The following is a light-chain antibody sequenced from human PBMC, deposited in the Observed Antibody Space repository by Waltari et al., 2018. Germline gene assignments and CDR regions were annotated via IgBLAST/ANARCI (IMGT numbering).Light chain of an antibody. CDR2: DVS. CDR3: SSYTNTNTIV. J-gene: IGLJ2*01. CDR1: SNDVGVYNY. Sequence: QSALTQPASVSGSPGQSITIPCTGTSNDVGVYNYVPWYQHLPGKAPKLLIYDVSRWPSGVSNRFSGSKSGNTASLTSSGLQAEDEADYYCSSYTNTNTIVFGGGTKVTVL. V-gene: IGLV2-14*03.